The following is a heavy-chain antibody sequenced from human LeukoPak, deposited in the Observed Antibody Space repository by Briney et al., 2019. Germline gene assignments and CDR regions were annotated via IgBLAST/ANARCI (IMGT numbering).Heavy chain of an antibody. CDR2: INPNSDCA. J-gene: IGHJ6*03. Sequence: ASVKVSCKASGYTFTSYDINWVRQATGQGLEWMGWINPNSDCANYAQKFQGRVTMTRDTSISTADMELSRLRPDDTAVYYCARDAGASNDILTGYYIYYYYYMDVWAKGPTVPVSS. D-gene: IGHD3-9*01. CDR1: GYTFTSYD. V-gene: IGHV1-2*02. CDR3: ARDAGASNDILTGYYIYYYYYMDV.